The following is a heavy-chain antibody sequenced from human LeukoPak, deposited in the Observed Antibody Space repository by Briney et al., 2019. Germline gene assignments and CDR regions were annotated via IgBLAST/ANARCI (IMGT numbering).Heavy chain of an antibody. D-gene: IGHD1-26*01. V-gene: IGHV4-59*01. CDR2: IYYSGST. CDR1: GGSISSYY. CDR3: AREAIVESRDDASDM. Sequence: PSETLSLTCTVSGGSISSYYWSWIRQPPGKGLEWIRYIYYSGSTNYNPSLKSRVTISVDTSKNQFSLKLSSVTAADTAVYYCAREAIVESRDDASDMWGQGTMVTVSS. J-gene: IGHJ3*02.